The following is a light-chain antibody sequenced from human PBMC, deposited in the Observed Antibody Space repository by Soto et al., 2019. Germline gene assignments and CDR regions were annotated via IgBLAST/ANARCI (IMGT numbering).Light chain of an antibody. Sequence: EIVMTQSPATLSVSPGEGATLSCTASQGISSALAWYQQKPGQAPRLLIFGASSRATAIPDRFSGSGSGTDFTLSISRLEPEDFAVYYCQQYGDSRTFGQGTKVDIK. J-gene: IGKJ1*01. CDR3: QQYGDSRT. CDR2: GAS. V-gene: IGKV3-20*01. CDR1: QGISSA.